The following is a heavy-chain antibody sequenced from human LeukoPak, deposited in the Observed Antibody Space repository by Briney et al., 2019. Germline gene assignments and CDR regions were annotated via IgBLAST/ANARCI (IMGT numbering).Heavy chain of an antibody. Sequence: ASVKVSCKASGYTFTSYGISWVRQAPGQGLEWMGWISAYNGNTNYAQKLQGRVTMTTDTSTSTAYMELRSLRSDDTAVYYCARGVVPAAILNWFDPWGQGTLVTVSS. CDR1: GYTFTSYG. CDR3: ARGVVPAAILNWFDP. V-gene: IGHV1-18*01. CDR2: ISAYNGNT. J-gene: IGHJ5*02. D-gene: IGHD2-2*01.